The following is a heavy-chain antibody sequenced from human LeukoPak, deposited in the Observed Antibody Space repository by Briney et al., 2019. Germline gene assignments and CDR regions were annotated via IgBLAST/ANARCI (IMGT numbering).Heavy chain of an antibody. CDR2: IYYSGST. V-gene: IGHV4-61*01. Sequence: SETLSLTCTVSGGSIISRSYYWGWIRQPPGKGLEWIGYIYYSGSTNYNPSLKSRVTISVDTSKNQFSLKLSSVTAADTAVYYCARDRGGGHDYGDFYFDYWGQGTLVTVSS. CDR3: ARDRGGGHDYGDFYFDY. D-gene: IGHD4-17*01. CDR1: GGSIISRSYY. J-gene: IGHJ4*02.